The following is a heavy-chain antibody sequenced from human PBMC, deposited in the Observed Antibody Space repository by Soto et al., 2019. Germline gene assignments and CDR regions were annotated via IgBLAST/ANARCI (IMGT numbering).Heavy chain of an antibody. Sequence: SETLSLTCTVSGGSISSYYWSWIRQPAGKGLEWIGRIYTSGSTNYNPSLKSRVTMSVDTSKNQFSLKLSSVTAADTAVYYCAPSAVAGTVRYFDYWGQVTLVTVSS. V-gene: IGHV4-4*07. J-gene: IGHJ4*02. CDR1: GGSISSYY. D-gene: IGHD6-19*01. CDR3: APSAVAGTVRYFDY. CDR2: IYTSGST.